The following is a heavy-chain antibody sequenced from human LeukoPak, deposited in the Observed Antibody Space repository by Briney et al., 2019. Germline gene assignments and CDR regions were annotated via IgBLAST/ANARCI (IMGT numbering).Heavy chain of an antibody. CDR3: AKALLLSGVDY. V-gene: IGHV3-30*02. Sequence: GGSLRLSCAASGFTFSKYGMHWVRQAPGKGLEWVAFIRYDGSKKYYADSVKGRFTIARDNSKNTLYLQMSSLRAEDTAVYYCAKALLLSGVDYWGQGTLVTVSS. D-gene: IGHD2-15*01. J-gene: IGHJ4*02. CDR2: IRYDGSKK. CDR1: GFTFSKYG.